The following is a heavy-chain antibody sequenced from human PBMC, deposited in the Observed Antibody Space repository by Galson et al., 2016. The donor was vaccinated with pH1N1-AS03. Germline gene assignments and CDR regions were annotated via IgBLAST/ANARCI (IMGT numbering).Heavy chain of an antibody. CDR2: IYASGNT. Sequence: ETLSLTCTVSGVSITTYYWSWIRHPAGKGLEWVGRIYASGNTNYNPSLKSRVTMSVDTSKHQFSLTLNSVTAADTAVYFCARDFGSGHYMNYYNYGMDIWGQGTTVTVSS. V-gene: IGHV4-4*07. CDR1: GVSITTYY. D-gene: IGHD3-10*01. J-gene: IGHJ6*02. CDR3: ARDFGSGHYMNYYNYGMDI.